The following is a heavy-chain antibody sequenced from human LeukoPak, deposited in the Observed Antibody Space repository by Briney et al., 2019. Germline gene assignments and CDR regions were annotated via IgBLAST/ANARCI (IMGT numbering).Heavy chain of an antibody. Sequence: GGSLRLSCAASGFTVSSNYMSWVRQAPGKGLEWVSVIYSGGSTYYADSVKGRFTISRDNSKNTLYLQMNSLRAEDTAVYYCATQHGYSGYVYFDYWGQGTLVTVSS. CDR3: ATQHGYSGYVYFDY. J-gene: IGHJ4*02. CDR1: GFTVSSNY. CDR2: IYSGGST. V-gene: IGHV3-53*01. D-gene: IGHD5-12*01.